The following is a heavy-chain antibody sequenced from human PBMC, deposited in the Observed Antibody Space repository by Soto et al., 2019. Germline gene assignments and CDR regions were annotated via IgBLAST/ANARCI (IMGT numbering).Heavy chain of an antibody. CDR2: ISYEGSNT. CDR1: GFTFDTYG. CDR3: ARPNESSSSWYFDY. D-gene: IGHD6-13*01. Sequence: LRLSCVASGFTFDTYGIHWVRQAPGKGLQWVALISYEGSNTYYADSVRGRFTISRDNSKNTLYLQMNSLRAEDTAVYYCARPNESSSSWYFDYWGQGTLLTVSS. J-gene: IGHJ4*02. V-gene: IGHV3-30-3*01.